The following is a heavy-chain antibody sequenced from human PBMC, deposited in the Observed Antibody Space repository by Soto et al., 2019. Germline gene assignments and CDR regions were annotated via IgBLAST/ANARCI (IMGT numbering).Heavy chain of an antibody. CDR2: MNPNSGNT. Sequence: ASVKVSCKASGYTFTSYDINWVRQATGQGLEWMGWMNPNSGNTGYAQKFQGRVTMTRNTSISTAYMELNSLRAEDTAVYYCARESGALTVTRYNWFDPWGQGTLVTVSS. V-gene: IGHV1-8*01. CDR3: ARESGALTVTRYNWFDP. CDR1: GYTFTSYD. J-gene: IGHJ5*02. D-gene: IGHD4-4*01.